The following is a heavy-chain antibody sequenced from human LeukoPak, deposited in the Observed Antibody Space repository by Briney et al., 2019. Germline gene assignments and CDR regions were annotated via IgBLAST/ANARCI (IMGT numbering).Heavy chain of an antibody. CDR3: ARERLSYYYMDA. CDR2: IYYNGDT. V-gene: IGHV4-39*07. J-gene: IGHJ6*03. Sequence: SETLSLTCTVSGGSIGSSTYYWVWIRQPPGKGLEWIGSIYYNGDTYYSPSLQSRVSISVATSKNQFSLKLSSVTAADTAVYYCARERLSYYYMDAWSKGTTVTVSS. CDR1: GGSIGSSTYY. D-gene: IGHD1-1*01.